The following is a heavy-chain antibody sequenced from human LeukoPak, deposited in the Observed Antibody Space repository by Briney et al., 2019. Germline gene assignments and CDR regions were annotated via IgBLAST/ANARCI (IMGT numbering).Heavy chain of an antibody. J-gene: IGHJ4*02. CDR1: GFTVSDSY. CDR3: ARDIRHDSSGYWYFDN. D-gene: IGHD3-22*01. Sequence: TGGSLRLSCAASGFTVSDSYMSWVRQAPGKGLEWVSVIYSGGSTYYADSVKGRFTISRDNSKNTLYLQMNSLRAEDTAVYYCARDIRHDSSGYWYFDNWGQGTLVTVSS. V-gene: IGHV3-53*01. CDR2: IYSGGST.